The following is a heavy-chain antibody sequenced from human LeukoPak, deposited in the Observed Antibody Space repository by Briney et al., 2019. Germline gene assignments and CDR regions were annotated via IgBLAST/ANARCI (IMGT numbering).Heavy chain of an antibody. CDR1: GGSISSGDYY. CDR2: IYYSGST. D-gene: IGHD4-11*01. CDR3: ASRIISLLYSNYAYDAFDI. Sequence: SQTLSLTCTVSGGSISSGDYYWSWIRQPPGKGLEWIGYIYYSGSTYYNPSLKSRVTISVDTSKNQFSLKLSSVTAADTAVYYCASRIISLLYSNYAYDAFDIWGQGTMVTVSS. V-gene: IGHV4-30-4*08. J-gene: IGHJ3*02.